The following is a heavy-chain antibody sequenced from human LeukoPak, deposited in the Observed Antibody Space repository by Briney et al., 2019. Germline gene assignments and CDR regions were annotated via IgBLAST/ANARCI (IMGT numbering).Heavy chain of an antibody. CDR2: ISYDGSNE. CDR3: ARNRGVTSGYDYFDY. CDR1: GFTFSSFS. D-gene: IGHD5-12*01. J-gene: IGHJ4*02. V-gene: IGHV3-30-3*01. Sequence: GGSLRLSCAASGFTFSSFSMHWVRQAPGKGLEWVALISYDGSNEFYADSVRGRFTISRDNSKGTLYLQMNSLRAEETATYYCARNRGVTSGYDYFDYWGQGTLVSVSS.